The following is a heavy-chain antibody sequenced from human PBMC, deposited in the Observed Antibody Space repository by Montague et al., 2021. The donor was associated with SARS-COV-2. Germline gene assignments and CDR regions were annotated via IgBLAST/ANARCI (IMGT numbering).Heavy chain of an antibody. Sequence: SETLSFTCAVYGGSLSGYYWSWIRQPPGKGLEWIGEINHSGSTNYNPSLKSRVTISLDTSKNQFSLKLSSVTAADTAVYYCARHARGEGYTSWFDSWGQGTLVTVSS. CDR3: ARHARGEGYTSWFDS. J-gene: IGHJ5*01. V-gene: IGHV4-34*01. CDR1: GGSLSGYY. D-gene: IGHD5-24*01. CDR2: INHSGST.